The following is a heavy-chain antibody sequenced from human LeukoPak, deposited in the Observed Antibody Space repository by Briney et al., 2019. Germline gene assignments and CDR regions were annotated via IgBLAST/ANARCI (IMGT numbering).Heavy chain of an antibody. CDR2: ISGSGTNT. V-gene: IGHV3-23*01. D-gene: IGHD1-20*01. Sequence: GGSLRLSCAASGFTFSSYAMNWVRQAPGKGLEWVSGISGSGTNTDYIDSVKGRFTVSRDNSKNTLYLQMSSLRAEDTAVYYCARGHVGYNWNYIDYWGQGTLVTVSS. CDR3: ARGHVGYNWNYIDY. J-gene: IGHJ4*02. CDR1: GFTFSSYA.